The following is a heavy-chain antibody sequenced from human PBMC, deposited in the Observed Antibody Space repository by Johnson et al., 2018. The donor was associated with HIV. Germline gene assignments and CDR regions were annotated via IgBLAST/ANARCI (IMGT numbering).Heavy chain of an antibody. J-gene: IGHJ3*02. D-gene: IGHD6-6*01. Sequence: QVQLVESGGGVVQPGGSVRLSCAASGFSFSSYGMHWVRQAPGKGLEWVAFIQYDGSNKYYADSVKGRFTISRDNSKNTLYLQMNSLRAEDTAVYYCAREGSKEQLVPLDAFDIWGQATMVTVSS. V-gene: IGHV3-30*02. CDR1: GFSFSSYG. CDR2: IQYDGSNK. CDR3: AREGSKEQLVPLDAFDI.